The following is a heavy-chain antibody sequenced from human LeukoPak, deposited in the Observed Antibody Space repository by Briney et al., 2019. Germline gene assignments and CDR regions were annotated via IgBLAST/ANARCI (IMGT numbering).Heavy chain of an antibody. CDR2: INHSGST. J-gene: IGHJ5*02. CDR1: GGSFSGYY. CDR3: ARGHRYFWSGYQHNWFDP. D-gene: IGHD3-3*01. V-gene: IGHV4-34*01. Sequence: PSETLSLTCAVYGGSFSGYYWSWIRQPPGKGLEWIGEINHSGSTNYNPSLKSRVTISVDTSKNQFSLKLSSVTAADTAVYYCARGHRYFWSGYQHNWFDPWGRGTLVTVSS.